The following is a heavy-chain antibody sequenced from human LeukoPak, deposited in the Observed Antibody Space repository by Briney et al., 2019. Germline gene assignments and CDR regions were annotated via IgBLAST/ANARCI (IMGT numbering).Heavy chain of an antibody. J-gene: IGHJ4*02. D-gene: IGHD2-2*01. CDR2: IYTSGST. CDR3: ATPPRYCSSTSCSIDY. V-gene: IGHV4-61*02. Sequence: NPSQTLSLTCTVSGGSISSGSYYWSWIRQPAGKGLEWIGRIYTSGSTNYNPSLKSRVTISVDTSKNQFSLKLSSVTAADTAVYYCATPPRYCSSTSCSIDYWGQGTLVTVSS. CDR1: GGSISSGSYY.